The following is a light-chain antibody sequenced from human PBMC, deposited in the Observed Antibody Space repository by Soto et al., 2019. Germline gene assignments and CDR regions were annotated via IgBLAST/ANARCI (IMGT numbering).Light chain of an antibody. CDR1: QSVSSY. Sequence: EIVLTQSPATLSLSPGERATLSCRASQSVSSYLAWYHQKPGQAPRLLIYDASNRATGIPARFSGGGSGTDFTLTISSLEPEDFAVYYCQQRFNGPRFTFGQGTKLEIK. CDR2: DAS. V-gene: IGKV3-11*01. J-gene: IGKJ2*01. CDR3: QQRFNGPRFT.